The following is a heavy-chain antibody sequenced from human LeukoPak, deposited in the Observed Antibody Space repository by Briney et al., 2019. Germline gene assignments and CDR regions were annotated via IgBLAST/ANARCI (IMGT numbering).Heavy chain of an antibody. Sequence: LDWVSSISSSSNNIYYADSVMARFTISRDNGKNSLYLLMNSLRAEDTAVYYCVYGGGYFQHWGQGTLATVSS. D-gene: IGHD4-23*01. CDR2: ISSSSNNI. CDR3: VYGGGYFQH. V-gene: IGHV3-21*01. J-gene: IGHJ1*01.